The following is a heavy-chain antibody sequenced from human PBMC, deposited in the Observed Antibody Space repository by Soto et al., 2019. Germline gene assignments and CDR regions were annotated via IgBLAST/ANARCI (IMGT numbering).Heavy chain of an antibody. CDR3: ARERSDLELFNWLDP. Sequence: GESLKISCKGSGYSFTTYWISWVRQMPGKGLEWMGAIDPRDSYTKYSPSFQGHVTISVDKSISTAYLQWNSLKASDTAIYYCARERSDLELFNWLDPWGQGTLVTVSS. V-gene: IGHV5-10-1*01. CDR2: IDPRDSYT. D-gene: IGHD1-7*01. CDR1: GYSFTTYW. J-gene: IGHJ5*02.